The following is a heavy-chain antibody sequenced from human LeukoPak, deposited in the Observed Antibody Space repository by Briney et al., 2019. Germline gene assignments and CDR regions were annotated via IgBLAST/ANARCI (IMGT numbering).Heavy chain of an antibody. CDR3: AKDIVGSAMTGIDY. CDR1: GLTLSNYW. D-gene: IGHD1-1*01. Sequence: GSLKLSCTASGLTLSNYWVIWVRQAPGKGLQWVAKIKQDGSEKYYVDSVKGRFTISRDNAENSLYLQMNSLRAEDTAVYYCAKDIVGSAMTGIDYWGQGTLVTVSS. V-gene: IGHV3-7*03. CDR2: IKQDGSEK. J-gene: IGHJ4*02.